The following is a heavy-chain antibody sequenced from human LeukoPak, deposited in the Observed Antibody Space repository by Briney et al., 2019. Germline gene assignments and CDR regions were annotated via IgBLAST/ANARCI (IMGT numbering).Heavy chain of an antibody. Sequence: GGSLRLSCAASGLTFPRYAFAWVRQAPGRGLQWVSGISGSGRDTFYSDSVKGRFTISRDNSKNTHYLQMSSLTAEDTAVYYCAKWGDFWTGLNNWYFELWGRRTLVTLSS. CDR1: GLTFPRYA. D-gene: IGHD3/OR15-3a*01. CDR2: ISGSGRDT. CDR3: AKWGDFWTGLNNWYFEL. V-gene: IGHV3-23*01. J-gene: IGHJ2*01.